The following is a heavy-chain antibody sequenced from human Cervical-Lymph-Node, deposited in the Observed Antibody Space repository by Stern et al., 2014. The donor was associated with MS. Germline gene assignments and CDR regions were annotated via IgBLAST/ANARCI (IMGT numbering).Heavy chain of an antibody. Sequence: VQLVESGGGVVQPGRSLRLSCGLSGFTISSYVMHWVRQAPGKGLEWVATIWYDGSNKYYGDSVKGRFTISRDTSTNTLFLQMDSLRAEDTAVYYCARQDYGDYGEAFYDYWGQGTLVTVSS. CDR3: ARQDYGDYGEAFYDY. V-gene: IGHV3-33*03. J-gene: IGHJ4*02. D-gene: IGHD4-17*01. CDR1: GFTISSYV. CDR2: IWYDGSNK.